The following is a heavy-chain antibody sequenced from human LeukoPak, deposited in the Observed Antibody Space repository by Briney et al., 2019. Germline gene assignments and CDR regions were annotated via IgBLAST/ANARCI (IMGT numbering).Heavy chain of an antibody. J-gene: IGHJ4*02. CDR2: ISGSGGTT. CDR1: GFTFSSYA. V-gene: IGHV3-23*01. CDR3: AKRASYYFDY. Sequence: PGGSLRLSCAGSGFTFSSYAMSWVRQAPGKGLEWVSAISGSGGTTYYADSLKGRFTISRDNSKNTLYLQMSSLRAEDTAVYYCAKRASYYFDYWGQGTLVTVPS. D-gene: IGHD1-26*01.